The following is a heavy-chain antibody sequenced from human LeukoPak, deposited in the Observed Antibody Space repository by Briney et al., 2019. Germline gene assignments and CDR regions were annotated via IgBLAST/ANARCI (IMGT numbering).Heavy chain of an antibody. CDR1: GGTFISYA. CDR3: ARGYGDYEERFDP. CDR2: IIPIFGPA. J-gene: IGHJ5*02. Sequence: SXKVSCKASGGTFISYAISWVRQAPGQGLEWMGRIIPIFGPANYAQKFQGRVTITTDESTSTAYMELSSLRSEDTAVYYCARGYGDYEERFDPWGQGTLVTVSS. D-gene: IGHD4-17*01. V-gene: IGHV1-69*05.